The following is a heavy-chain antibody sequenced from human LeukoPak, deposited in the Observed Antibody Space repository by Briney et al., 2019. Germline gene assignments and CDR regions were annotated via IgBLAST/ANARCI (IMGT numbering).Heavy chain of an antibody. J-gene: IGHJ3*02. D-gene: IGHD6-25*01. CDR1: GGPFSGYS. CDR2: INHSGST. CDR3: AGSGGAFDI. Sequence: PSLTLSLTCASYGGPFSGYSWSSLRQPPGKGLEWIGEINHSGSTNYNPSLKSRVTISVDTSKNQFSLKLSSVTAADTAVYYCAGSGGAFDIWGQGTMVTVSS. V-gene: IGHV4-34*01.